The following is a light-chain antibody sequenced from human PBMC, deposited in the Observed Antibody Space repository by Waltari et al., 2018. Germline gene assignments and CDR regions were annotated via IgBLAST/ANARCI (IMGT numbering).Light chain of an antibody. Sequence: SSELTQPPSVSVSPGQTARITCSGDDLPKKYAYWYQQKPGPAPVVVIYEDTKRPSGIPERFSGSSSGTMATFTISGAQVEDEADYYCYSTDSSGNHRVFGRGTKLTVL. V-gene: IGLV3-10*01. CDR3: YSTDSSGNHRV. CDR2: EDT. CDR1: DLPKKY. J-gene: IGLJ3*02.